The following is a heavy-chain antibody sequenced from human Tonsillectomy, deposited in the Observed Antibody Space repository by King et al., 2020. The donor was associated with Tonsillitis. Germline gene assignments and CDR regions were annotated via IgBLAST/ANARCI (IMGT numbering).Heavy chain of an antibody. CDR3: ARDLLGTVDSGDPGGMDV. V-gene: IGHV3-48*01. CDR1: GFTFSSYS. CDR2: ISSSSSTI. Sequence: VQLVESGGGLVQPGGSLRLSCAASGFTFSSYSMNWVRQAPGKGLEWVSYISSSSSTIYYADSVKGRFTISRDNAKNSLYLQMNSLRAEDTAVYYCARDLLGTVDSGDPGGMDVWVQGTTVTVSS. J-gene: IGHJ6*02. D-gene: IGHD4-17*01.